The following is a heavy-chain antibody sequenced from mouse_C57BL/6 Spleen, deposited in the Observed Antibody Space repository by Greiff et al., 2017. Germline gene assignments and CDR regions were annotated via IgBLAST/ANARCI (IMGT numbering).Heavy chain of an antibody. CDR3: ARSDYGSSCAMDD. J-gene: IGHJ4*01. V-gene: IGHV1-7*01. CDR2: INPSSGYT. Sequence: QVQLQQSGAELAKPGASVKLSCKASGYTFTSYWMHWVKQRPGQGLEWLGYINPSSGYTKYYQMLKDKATLTADKSPSTVYMQLSSLTYENSAVYDCARSDYGSSCAMDDWGQGTSVTVSS. CDR1: GYTFTSYW. D-gene: IGHD1-1*01.